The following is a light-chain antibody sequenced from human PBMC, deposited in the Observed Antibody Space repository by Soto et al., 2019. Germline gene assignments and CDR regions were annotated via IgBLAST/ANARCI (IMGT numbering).Light chain of an antibody. CDR3: QQYGSSLT. V-gene: IGKV3-20*01. CDR2: GAS. CDR1: QSVNSDS. J-gene: IGKJ1*01. Sequence: EILLTPSPVTLSFSPGEGATLSCRASQSVNSDSLAWYQQKPGQAPRLLIYGASTRATGISDRFRGSGSGTDFTLTISGLEPEDFAVYWCQQYGSSLTFGQGTKVDIK.